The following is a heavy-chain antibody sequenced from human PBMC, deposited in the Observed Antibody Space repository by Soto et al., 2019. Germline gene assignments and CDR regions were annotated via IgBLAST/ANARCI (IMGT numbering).Heavy chain of an antibody. CDR3: AKDRVGASSNHYYYYGMDV. CDR1: GFTFNSYG. J-gene: IGHJ6*02. V-gene: IGHV3-30*18. CDR2: ISYDGSNK. Sequence: GGSLRLSCAASGFTFNSYGMHWVRQAPGKGLEWVAVISYDGSNKYYADSVKGRFTISRDNSKNTLYLQMNSLRAEDTAVYYCAKDRVGASSNHYYYYGMDVWGQGTTVTVSS. D-gene: IGHD1-26*01.